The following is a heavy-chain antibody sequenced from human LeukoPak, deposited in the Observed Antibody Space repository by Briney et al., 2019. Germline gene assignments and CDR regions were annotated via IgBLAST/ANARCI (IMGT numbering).Heavy chain of an antibody. CDR2: IYSGGST. CDR1: GFTFSSYA. V-gene: IGHV3-23*03. Sequence: GGSLRLSCAASGFTFSSYAMSWVRQAPGKGLEWVSVIYSGGSTYYADSVKGRFTISRDNSKNTLYLQINSLRAEDTAVYYCAKDAPYYYDSSGYGGAFDIWGQGTMVTVSS. D-gene: IGHD3-22*01. J-gene: IGHJ3*02. CDR3: AKDAPYYYDSSGYGGAFDI.